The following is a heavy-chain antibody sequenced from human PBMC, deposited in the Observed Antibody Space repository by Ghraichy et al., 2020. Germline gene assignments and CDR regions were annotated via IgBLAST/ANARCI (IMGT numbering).Heavy chain of an antibody. CDR3: TRQRSLSYWYFDL. J-gene: IGHJ2*01. CDR1: GFTFSGSA. V-gene: IGHV3-73*01. Sequence: LSLTCAASGFTFSGSAMHWVRQASGKGLEWVGRIRSKANSYATAYAASVKGRFTISRDDSKNTAYLQMNSLKTEDTAVYYCTRQRSLSYWYFDLWGRGTLVSVSS. CDR2: IRSKANSYAT. D-gene: IGHD3-3*01.